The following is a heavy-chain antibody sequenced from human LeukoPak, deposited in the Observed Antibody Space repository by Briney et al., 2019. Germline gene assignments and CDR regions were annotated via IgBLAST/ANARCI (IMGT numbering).Heavy chain of an antibody. CDR3: ARRGDGYNLNFDY. V-gene: IGHV5-51*01. CDR1: GCTFTSYW. CDR2: TYPGDSVT. D-gene: IGHD5-24*01. J-gene: IGHJ4*02. Sequence: GESLKISCKGTGCTFTSYWIGWVRQMPGKGLEWMGITYPGDSVTRYSPSFQGQVTISADKSISTAYLQWSSLKASDTAMYYCARRGDGYNLNFDYWGQGTLVTVSS.